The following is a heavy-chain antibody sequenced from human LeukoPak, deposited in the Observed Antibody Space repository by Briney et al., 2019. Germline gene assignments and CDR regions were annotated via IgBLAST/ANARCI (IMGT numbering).Heavy chain of an antibody. J-gene: IGHJ4*02. CDR1: GGSISSYY. D-gene: IGHD4-23*01. CDR3: ARVQAYGGKGYFDY. Sequence: SETLSLTCTVSGGSISSYYWSWIRQPPGKGLEWIGYIYYSGSTNYNPSLKSRVTISVDTSKNQFSLKLSSVTAADTAVYDCARVQAYGGKGYFDYWGQGTLVTVSS. V-gene: IGHV4-59*01. CDR2: IYYSGST.